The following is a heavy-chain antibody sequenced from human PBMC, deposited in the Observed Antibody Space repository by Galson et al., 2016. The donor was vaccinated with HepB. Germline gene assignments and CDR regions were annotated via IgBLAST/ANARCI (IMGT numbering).Heavy chain of an antibody. CDR2: ISRTGDAT. Sequence: SLRLACAGSGFSFSKHGMSWVRPTPGRGLEWVSGISRTGDATHDADFVKARFTISRDNSKNTVYLYMSDLIAGDTAVYYCGKHGGFDYWGQGARVTVSS. D-gene: IGHD3-16*01. V-gene: IGHV3-23*01. CDR3: GKHGGFDY. J-gene: IGHJ4*02. CDR1: GFSFSKHG.